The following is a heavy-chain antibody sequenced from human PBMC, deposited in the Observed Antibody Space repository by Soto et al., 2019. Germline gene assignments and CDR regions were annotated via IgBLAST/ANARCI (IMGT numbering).Heavy chain of an antibody. CDR3: VRGAKGGYYVDV. V-gene: IGHV3-74*01. CDR2: IKGDEIIK. Sequence: EVQLLESGGGLVQPGGSLRLSCAASGFTFTDFWIHWVRQLPGKGLEWVSRIKGDEIIKNYADSVRGRFTISRDNAKNTVYLQMDSLRAEDTAVYYCVRGAKGGYYVDVWGTWTTVTVSS. CDR1: GFTFTDFW. D-gene: IGHD2-15*01. J-gene: IGHJ6*03.